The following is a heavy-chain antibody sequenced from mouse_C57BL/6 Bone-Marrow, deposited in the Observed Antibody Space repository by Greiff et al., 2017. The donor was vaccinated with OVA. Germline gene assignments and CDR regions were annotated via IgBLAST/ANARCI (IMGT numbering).Heavy chain of an antibody. CDR3: ARPFLRAWFAY. V-gene: IGHV5-17*01. Sequence: DVKLVESGGGLVKPGGSLKLSCAASGFTFSDYGMHWVRQAPEKGLEWVAYISSGSSTIYYADTVKGRFTISRDNAKNTLFLQMTSLRSEDTAMYYCARPFLRAWFAYWGQGTLVTVSA. J-gene: IGHJ3*01. CDR2: ISSGSSTI. CDR1: GFTFSDYG. D-gene: IGHD1-1*01.